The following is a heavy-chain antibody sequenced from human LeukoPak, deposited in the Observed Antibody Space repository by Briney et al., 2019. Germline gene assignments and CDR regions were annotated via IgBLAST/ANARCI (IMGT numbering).Heavy chain of an antibody. CDR1: GGSISSSGYY. CDR2: MYYSGST. Sequence: SETLSLTCTVSGGSISSSGYYWGWIRQPRGKGLEWIGSMYYSGSTNYNPSVKGRVTISADTSRNQFSLNLSSVTAADTAVYYCYTTSGGRPHWGQGTLVTVSS. J-gene: IGHJ4*02. CDR3: YTTSGGRPH. V-gene: IGHV4-39*01. D-gene: IGHD2-2*02.